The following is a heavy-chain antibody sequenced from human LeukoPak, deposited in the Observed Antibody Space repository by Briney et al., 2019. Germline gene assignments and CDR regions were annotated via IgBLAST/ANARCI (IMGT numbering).Heavy chain of an antibody. J-gene: IGHJ4*02. V-gene: IGHV3-33*01. CDR2: IWYDGSNK. Sequence: GGSLRLSCAASGFTFCSYGMHWVRQAPGKGLEWVAVIWYDGSNKYYADSVKGRFTISRDNSKNTLYLQMNSLRAEDTAVYYCATDGGYCSSWYFDYWGQGTLVTVSS. D-gene: IGHD6-13*01. CDR3: ATDGGYCSSWYFDY. CDR1: GFTFCSYG.